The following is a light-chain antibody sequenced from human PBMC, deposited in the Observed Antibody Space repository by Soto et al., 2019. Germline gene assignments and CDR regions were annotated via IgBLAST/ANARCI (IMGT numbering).Light chain of an antibody. Sequence: EIVMTQSPATLSVSPGERATLSCRASQSVSSNLAWYQQKPGQAPRLLIYGASTRATGIPARFSGSGSGTEFTLTITGLEPEDFAVYYCQQYGTSPLTFGPGTRVD. V-gene: IGKV3-15*01. CDR1: QSVSSN. CDR3: QQYGTSPLT. CDR2: GAS. J-gene: IGKJ3*01.